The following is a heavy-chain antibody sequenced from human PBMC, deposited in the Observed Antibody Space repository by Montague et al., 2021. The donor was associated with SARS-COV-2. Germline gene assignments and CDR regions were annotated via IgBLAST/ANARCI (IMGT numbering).Heavy chain of an antibody. D-gene: IGHD2-2*01. V-gene: IGHV4-61*08. J-gene: IGHJ3*02. CDR3: ATEMPAYDVFDI. CDR2: IYNTGRT. CDR1: GGSVTSGDYY. Sequence: SETLSLTCTVSGGSVTSGDYYWTCIRQPPGKGLEWIGYIYNTGRTNYNPSLKSRVTISMDTSKNQFSLEVDSVSAAETAVYYCATEMPAYDVFDIWGQGTMVTVSS.